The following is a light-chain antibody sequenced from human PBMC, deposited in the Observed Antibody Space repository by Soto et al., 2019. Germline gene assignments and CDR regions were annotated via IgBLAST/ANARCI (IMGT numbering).Light chain of an antibody. J-gene: IGKJ5*01. CDR1: QSVSSRY. Sequence: EIVLTQSPGTLSLSPGERASLSCRASQSVSSRYLAWYHQKPGQAPRLLIYGASSRATGIPDRFSGSGSGTDFTLTISRLEPEDFAVYYCQQYGSSPPITFGQGTRLEIK. CDR3: QQYGSSPPIT. CDR2: GAS. V-gene: IGKV3-20*01.